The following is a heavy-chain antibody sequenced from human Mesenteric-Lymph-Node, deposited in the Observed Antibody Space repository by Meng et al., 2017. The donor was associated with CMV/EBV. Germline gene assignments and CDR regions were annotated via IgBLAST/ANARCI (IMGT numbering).Heavy chain of an antibody. V-gene: IGHV3-13*01. Sequence: GSLRLPCAASGFTFGDYDMHWIRQTTGKGLEWVAVTAAAGDTFYSDSVKGRFTIARENVKSSLFLQMNSLTAGDTAIYYCVRSGNWPDQHYYFGMDVWGQGITVTVSS. CDR2: TAAAGDT. CDR1: GFTFGDYD. D-gene: IGHD1-20*01. CDR3: VRSGNWPDQHYYFGMDV. J-gene: IGHJ6*02.